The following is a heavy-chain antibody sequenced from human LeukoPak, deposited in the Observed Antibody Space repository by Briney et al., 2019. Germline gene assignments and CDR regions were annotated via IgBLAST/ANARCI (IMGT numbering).Heavy chain of an antibody. V-gene: IGHV3-9*03. CDR3: AKSQPRLRWTGGLDV. CDR1: GFTFDDYA. J-gene: IGHJ6*04. CDR2: ISWNGASI. D-gene: IGHD4-23*01. Sequence: PGRSLRLSCTASGFTFDDYAIHWVRQAPGKGLEWVSAISWNGASIDYATSVKGRFTISRDNAKNSVYLQMNSLRTEDMALYFCAKSQPRLRWTGGLDVWGKGTTVTVSS.